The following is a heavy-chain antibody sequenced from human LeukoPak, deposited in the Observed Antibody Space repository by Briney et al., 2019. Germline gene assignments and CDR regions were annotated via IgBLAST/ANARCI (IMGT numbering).Heavy chain of an antibody. D-gene: IGHD1-26*01. Sequence: PGRSLRLSCAASGFTFSSYGMHWVLQAPGKGLEWVAVISYDGSNKYYADSVKGRFTISRDNSKNTLYLQMNSLRAEDTAVYYCAATGGATTLDYWGQGTLVTVSS. V-gene: IGHV3-30*03. CDR2: ISYDGSNK. CDR3: AATGGATTLDY. CDR1: GFTFSSYG. J-gene: IGHJ4*02.